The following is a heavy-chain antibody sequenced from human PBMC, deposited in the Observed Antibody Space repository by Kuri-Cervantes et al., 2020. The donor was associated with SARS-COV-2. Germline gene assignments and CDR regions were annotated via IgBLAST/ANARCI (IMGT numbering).Heavy chain of an antibody. Sequence: SETLSLTCTVSGGSISSGSYYWSWIRQPPGKGLEWIGGINHSGSTNYNPSLKSRVTISVDTSKNQFSLKLSSVTAADTAVYYCARGPEFTYYFDYWGQGTLVTVSS. J-gene: IGHJ4*02. V-gene: IGHV4-39*07. CDR1: GGSISSGSYY. CDR3: ARGPEFTYYFDY. CDR2: INHSGST.